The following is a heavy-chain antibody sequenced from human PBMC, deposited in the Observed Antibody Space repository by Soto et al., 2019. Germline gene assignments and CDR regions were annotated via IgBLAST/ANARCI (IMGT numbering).Heavy chain of an antibody. CDR2: INPSGGST. CDR1: GYTFTSYY. J-gene: IGHJ3*02. Sequence: GASVKVSCKASGYTFTSYYMHWVRQAPGQGLEWMGIINPSGGSTSYAQKFQGRVTMTRDTSTSTVYMELSSLRSEDTAVYYCARDRGPSALKRGYNAFDIWGQGTMVTVS. D-gene: IGHD3-22*01. V-gene: IGHV1-46*01. CDR3: ARDRGPSALKRGYNAFDI.